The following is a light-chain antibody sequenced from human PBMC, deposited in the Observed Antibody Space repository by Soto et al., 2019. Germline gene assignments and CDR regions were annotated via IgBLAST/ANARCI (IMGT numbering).Light chain of an antibody. J-gene: IGKJ3*01. CDR3: QQSYSTPFT. V-gene: IGKV1-39*01. Sequence: DIQMTQSPSSLSASVGDRVTITCRARQSISSYLNWYQQKPGKAPKLLIYAASSLQSGVPSRFSGSGSGIDFTLTISSLQPEDFATYYCQQSYSTPFTFGPGTKVDIK. CDR1: QSISSY. CDR2: AAS.